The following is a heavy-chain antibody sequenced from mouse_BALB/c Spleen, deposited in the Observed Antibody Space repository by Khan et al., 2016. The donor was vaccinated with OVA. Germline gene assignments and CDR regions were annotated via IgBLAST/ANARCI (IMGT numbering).Heavy chain of an antibody. D-gene: IGHD2-14*01. J-gene: IGHJ3*01. CDR3: ASGGAYYRSDGWFSY. V-gene: IGHV1-4*01. CDR2: INPNNGYT. Sequence: QIQLQQSGAELARPGASVKMSCKASGYTFTTYTMHWVKQRPGKGLEWIGYINPNNGYTNYNQKFKDKFTLTADTSSSTAYMQLSSLTSDYSAVYYCASGGAYYRSDGWFSYWGQGTLVTVSA. CDR1: GYTFTTYT.